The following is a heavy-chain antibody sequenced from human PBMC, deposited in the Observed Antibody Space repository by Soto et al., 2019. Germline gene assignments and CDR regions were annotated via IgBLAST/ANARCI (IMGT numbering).Heavy chain of an antibody. J-gene: IGHJ3*02. V-gene: IGHV1-2*02. CDR2: INPATGAE. CDR1: GYPVTAYY. CDR3: ARGGGVGVAGSAAFDM. D-gene: IGHD3-3*01. Sequence: QLHLVQSGAVVKKPGASVTVSCSASGYPVTAYYMHWVRQAPGRGLEWMGGINPATGAEKYTQTFQGRVTMPRDTSTGTVFMELGGLTSEDTAVFYCARGGGVGVAGSAAFDMWGQGTLVTVSS.